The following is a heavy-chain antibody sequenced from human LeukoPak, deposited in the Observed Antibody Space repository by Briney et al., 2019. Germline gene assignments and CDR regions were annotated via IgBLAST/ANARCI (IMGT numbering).Heavy chain of an antibody. D-gene: IGHD3-10*01. V-gene: IGHV3-21*04. CDR2: ISTSSSYI. CDR3: ARHLLWFGELSGGFDY. CDR1: AFTFSSYS. J-gene: IGHJ4*02. Sequence: GGSLRLSCAASAFTFSSYSMNWVRQAPGKGLEWVSFISTSSSYIHYADSVKGRFTISRDNAKNSLYLQMNSLRAEDTAVYYCARHLLWFGELSGGFDYWGQGTLVTVSS.